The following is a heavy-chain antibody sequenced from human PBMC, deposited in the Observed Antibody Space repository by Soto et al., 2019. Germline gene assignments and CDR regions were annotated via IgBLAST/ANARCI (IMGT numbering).Heavy chain of an antibody. D-gene: IGHD6-19*01. J-gene: IGHJ4*02. CDR1: GLSINSNYF. Sequence: SETLSLTCAVSGLSINSNYFWGWIRQTPGRGLEWIGSIYFGGNTYYTPSLKSRVTISADLSKNQFSLQLASVTAADTAVYYCSTTIYSGGWFRDNWGQGTLVTVS. CDR2: IYFGGNT. CDR3: STTIYSGGWFRDN. V-gene: IGHV4-39*01.